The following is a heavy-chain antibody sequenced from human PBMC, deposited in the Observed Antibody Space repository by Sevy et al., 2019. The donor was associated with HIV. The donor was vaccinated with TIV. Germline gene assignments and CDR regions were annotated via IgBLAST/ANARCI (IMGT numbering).Heavy chain of an antibody. J-gene: IGHJ6*02. V-gene: IGHV4-30-4*01. Sequence: SETLSLTCTVSGGSISSGDYYWSWIRQPPGKGLEWIGYIYYSGSTYYNPSLKSQVTISVATSKNQFSLNLSSVTAADTAVYYCARANWNYYGILTNYEGGMDVWGQGTPVTVSS. CDR2: IYYSGST. D-gene: IGHD3-9*01. CDR1: GGSISSGDYY. CDR3: ARANWNYYGILTNYEGGMDV.